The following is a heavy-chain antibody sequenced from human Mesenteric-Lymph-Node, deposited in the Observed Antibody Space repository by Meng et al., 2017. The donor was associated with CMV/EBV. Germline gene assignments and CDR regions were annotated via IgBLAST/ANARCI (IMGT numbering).Heavy chain of an antibody. CDR2: ISAATSYR. V-gene: IGHV3-21*01. D-gene: IGHD1-26*01. J-gene: IGHJ4*02. Sequence: GESLKISCAASGSSLSTYTMNWVRQAPGKGLEWVSSISAATSYRSYAASLKGRFTVSRDNTKNSLYLQMSSLRVEDTAVYYCARDVSGSYAAPPLLWGQGTLVTVSS. CDR1: GSSLSTYT. CDR3: ARDVSGSYAAPPLL.